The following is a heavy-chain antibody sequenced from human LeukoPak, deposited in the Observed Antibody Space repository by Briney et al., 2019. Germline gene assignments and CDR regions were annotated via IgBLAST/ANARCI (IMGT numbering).Heavy chain of an antibody. D-gene: IGHD1-26*01. V-gene: IGHV3-23*01. Sequence: GGSLRLSCAASGFTFSSYAMTWVRQAPGKGLEWVSSIRGSGSGTDYADSVEGRFTISRDNSKNTLYLQMNSLRAEDTAVYYCAKDETYSGSYQTFDYWGQGTLVTVSS. CDR2: IRGSGSGT. CDR1: GFTFSSYA. CDR3: AKDETYSGSYQTFDY. J-gene: IGHJ4*02.